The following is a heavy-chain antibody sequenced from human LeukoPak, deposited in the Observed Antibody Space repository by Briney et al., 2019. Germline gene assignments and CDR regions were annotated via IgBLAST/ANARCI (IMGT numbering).Heavy chain of an antibody. CDR3: ARDHNYAFDN. J-gene: IGHJ4*02. D-gene: IGHD1-1*01. CDR2: ISDSGTTE. V-gene: IGHV3-48*03. CDR1: GFSLSSFQ. Sequence: GGSLRLSCAASGFSLSSFQMNWVRQAPGKGLEWISYISDSGTTEYYADSVKGRFTISRDNAKNSLYLQMNSLRVEDTAVYYCARDHNYAFDNWGQGTLVSVAS.